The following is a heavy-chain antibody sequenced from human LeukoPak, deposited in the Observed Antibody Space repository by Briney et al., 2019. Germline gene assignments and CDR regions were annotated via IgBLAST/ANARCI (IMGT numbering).Heavy chain of an antibody. D-gene: IGHD5-24*01. CDR2: IYHSGST. Sequence: SETLSLTCTVSGYSISSGYYWGWIRPPPGKGLEWIGSIYHSGSTYYNPSLKSRVTISVDTSKNQFSLKLSSVTAADTAVYYCARHTGDGYNRPFGYWGQGTLVTVSS. CDR3: ARHTGDGYNRPFGY. V-gene: IGHV4-38-2*02. CDR1: GYSISSGYY. J-gene: IGHJ4*02.